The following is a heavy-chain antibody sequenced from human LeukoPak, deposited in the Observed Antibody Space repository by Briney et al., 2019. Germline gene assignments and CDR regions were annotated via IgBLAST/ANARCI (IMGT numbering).Heavy chain of an antibody. Sequence: GGSLRLSCAASGFTFSSYGIHWVRQAPGKGLEWVAVISYDGSNKYYADSVKGRFTISRDNSKNTLYLQMNSLGTEDTAVYYCAKGTGSGWFDCFDYWGQGTLVSVSS. V-gene: IGHV3-30*18. CDR3: AKGTGSGWFDCFDY. CDR2: ISYDGSNK. D-gene: IGHD6-19*01. CDR1: GFTFSSYG. J-gene: IGHJ4*02.